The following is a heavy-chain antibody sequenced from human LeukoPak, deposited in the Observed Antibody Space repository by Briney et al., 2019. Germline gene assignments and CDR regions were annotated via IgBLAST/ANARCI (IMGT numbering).Heavy chain of an antibody. CDR2: ISWNSGSI. Sequence: GGSLRLSCAASGFTFDYYAMHWVRQAPGKGLEWVSGISWNSGSIGYADSVKGRFTISRDNAKNSLYLQMNSLRAEDTALYYCAKEGYCSSTSCYTWGVGYYYYGMDVWGQGTTVTVSS. CDR1: GFTFDYYA. V-gene: IGHV3-9*01. D-gene: IGHD2-2*02. CDR3: AKEGYCSSTSCYTWGVGYYYYGMDV. J-gene: IGHJ6*02.